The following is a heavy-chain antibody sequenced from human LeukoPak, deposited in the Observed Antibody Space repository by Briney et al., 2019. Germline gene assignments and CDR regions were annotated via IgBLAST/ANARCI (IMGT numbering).Heavy chain of an antibody. Sequence: GGSLRLSCAASGFTFSSYAMHWVRQAPGKGLEWVAVISYDGSNKYYADSVKGRFTISRDNAKNSLYLQMNSLRAEDTAVYYCARDPDFSAFNIWGQGTLVTVSS. CDR2: ISYDGSNK. D-gene: IGHD4-11*01. CDR3: ARDPDFSAFNI. CDR1: GFTFSSYA. J-gene: IGHJ3*02. V-gene: IGHV3-30*04.